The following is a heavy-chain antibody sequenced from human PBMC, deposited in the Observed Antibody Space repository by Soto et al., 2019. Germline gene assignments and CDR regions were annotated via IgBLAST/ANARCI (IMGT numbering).Heavy chain of an antibody. V-gene: IGHV3-23*01. Sequence: PGGSLRLSCAASGFTFSSYAMSWVRQAPGKGLEWVSAISGSGGSTYYADSVKGRFTISRDNSKNTLYLQMNSLRAEATAVYYCAKGPLNSRQHDAFDIWGQGTMVTVSS. CDR1: GFTFSSYA. J-gene: IGHJ3*02. CDR2: ISGSGGST. CDR3: AKGPLNSRQHDAFDI. D-gene: IGHD6-13*01.